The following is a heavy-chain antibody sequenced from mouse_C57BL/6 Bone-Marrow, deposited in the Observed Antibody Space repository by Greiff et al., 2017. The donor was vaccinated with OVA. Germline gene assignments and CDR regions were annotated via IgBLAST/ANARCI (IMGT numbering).Heavy chain of an antibody. J-gene: IGHJ1*03. V-gene: IGHV1-15*01. CDR2: IDTETGGT. CDR3: TRSGTTVVPCYFDV. Sequence: QVQLKQSGAELVRPGASVTLSCKASGYTFTDYEMHWVKQTPVHGLEWIGAIDTETGGTAYNQKFKGKAILTADKSYSTAYMELLSLTSEDSAVYDCTRSGTTVVPCYFDVWGTGTTVTVSS. CDR1: GYTFTDYE. D-gene: IGHD1-1*01.